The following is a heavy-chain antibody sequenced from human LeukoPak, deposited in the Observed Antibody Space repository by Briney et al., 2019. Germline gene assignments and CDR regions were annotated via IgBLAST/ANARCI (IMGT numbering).Heavy chain of an antibody. Sequence: PGRSLRLSCAASGFTFSDYYMSWIRQAPGKGLEWVSYISSSGSTIYYADSVKGRFTISRDNAKNSLYLQMNSLRAEDTAVYYCARGRRYYDSSDYFDYWGQGTLVTVSS. CDR3: ARGRRYYDSSDYFDY. V-gene: IGHV3-11*04. CDR2: ISSSGSTI. D-gene: IGHD3-22*01. CDR1: GFTFSDYY. J-gene: IGHJ4*02.